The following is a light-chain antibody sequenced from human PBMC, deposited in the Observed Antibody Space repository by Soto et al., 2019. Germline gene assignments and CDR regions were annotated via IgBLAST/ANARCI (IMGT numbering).Light chain of an antibody. CDR1: SSNIGAGYD. CDR3: QSYDSSLSAYV. V-gene: IGLV1-40*01. J-gene: IGLJ1*01. Sequence: QSVLTQPPSVSGAPGQRVTISCTWSSSNIGAGYDVHWYQQLPGTAPTLLMFANINRPSGVPDRFSGSKSGTSAFLAITGLQAEDEADYYCQSYDSSLSAYVFGTGTKVTVL. CDR2: ANI.